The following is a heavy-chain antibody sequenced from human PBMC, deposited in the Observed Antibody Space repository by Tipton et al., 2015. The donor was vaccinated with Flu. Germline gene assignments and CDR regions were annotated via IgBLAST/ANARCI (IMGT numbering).Heavy chain of an antibody. CDR1: GFTFSSYW. CDR3: TRARGGSCSGGSCYSNYFDY. J-gene: IGHJ4*02. CDR2: INQDGSEK. D-gene: IGHD2-15*01. Sequence: QLVQSGGGLVQPGGSLRLSCIGSGFTFSSYWMTWVRQAPGKGLEWVANINQDGSEKYYVDSVKGRFTISRDNAKNSLYLQMNSLRGEDTAVYYCTRARGGSCSGGSCYSNYFDYWGQGTLVTVSS. V-gene: IGHV3-7*01.